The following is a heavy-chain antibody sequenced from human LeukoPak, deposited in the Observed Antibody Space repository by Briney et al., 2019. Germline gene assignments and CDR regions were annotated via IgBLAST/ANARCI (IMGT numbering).Heavy chain of an antibody. V-gene: IGHV3-53*01. CDR2: IYSGGST. J-gene: IGHJ4*02. Sequence: GGSLRLSCAASGFTVSSNYMSWVRQAPGKGLEWVSVIYSGGSTYYADSVKGRFTISRDNSKNTLYLQMNSLRAEDTAVYYCTVLRFLEWLSENYWGQGTLVTVSS. CDR3: TVLRFLEWLSENY. D-gene: IGHD3-3*01. CDR1: GFTVSSNY.